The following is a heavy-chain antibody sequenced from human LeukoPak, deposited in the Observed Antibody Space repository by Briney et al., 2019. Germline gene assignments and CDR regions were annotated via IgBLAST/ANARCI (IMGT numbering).Heavy chain of an antibody. Sequence: ASVKVSCKASGYTFTYYTINWVRQAPGQGLEWMGWINTNTGNPTYAQGFTGRFVFSLDTSVSTAYLQISSLKAEDTAVYYCARGVTMVRGVISLDYWGQGTLVTVSS. CDR1: GYTFTYYT. D-gene: IGHD3-10*01. J-gene: IGHJ4*02. CDR2: INTNTGNP. CDR3: ARGVTMVRGVISLDY. V-gene: IGHV7-4-1*02.